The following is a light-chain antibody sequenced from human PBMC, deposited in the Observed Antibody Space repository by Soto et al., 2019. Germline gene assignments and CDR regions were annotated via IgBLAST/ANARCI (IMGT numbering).Light chain of an antibody. CDR2: EAS. Sequence: EIVLTQSPAILSLSPGERATLYCRASQGFSNYLAWYQQKPGQAPRLLIYEASNRATGIPARFSGSGRGTDFTLTISSLEPEDFAVYYCQHRSNFGGGTQLETK. J-gene: IGKJ4*01. CDR1: QGFSNY. CDR3: QHRSN. V-gene: IGKV3D-11*01.